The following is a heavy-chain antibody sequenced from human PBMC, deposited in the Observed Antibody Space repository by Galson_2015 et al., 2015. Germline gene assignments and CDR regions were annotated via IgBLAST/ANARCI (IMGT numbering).Heavy chain of an antibody. CDR3: AKDEGWGKWLPRHAFDI. CDR1: GFAFSSYW. V-gene: IGHV3-30*18. CDR2: ISYDGSNK. D-gene: IGHD3-16*01. Sequence: LRLSCAASGFAFSSYWMHWVRQAPGKGLEWVAVISYDGSNKYYADSVKGRFTISRDNSKNTLYLQMNSLRAEDTAVYYCAKDEGWGKWLPRHAFDIWGHGTMATVSS. J-gene: IGHJ3*02.